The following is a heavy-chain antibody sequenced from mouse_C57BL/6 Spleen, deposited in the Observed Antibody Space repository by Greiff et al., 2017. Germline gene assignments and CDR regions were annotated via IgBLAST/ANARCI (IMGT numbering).Heavy chain of an antibody. CDR1: GYSFTDYN. D-gene: IGHD2-3*01. Sequence: VQLKQSGPELVKPGASVKISCKASGYSFTDYNLNWVKQSNGKSLEWIGVINPNYGTTSYNQKFKGKATLTVDQSSSTAYMQLNSLTSEDSAVYYCARYHGYYPYYAMDYWGQGTSVTVSS. J-gene: IGHJ4*01. V-gene: IGHV1-39*01. CDR2: INPNYGTT. CDR3: ARYHGYYPYYAMDY.